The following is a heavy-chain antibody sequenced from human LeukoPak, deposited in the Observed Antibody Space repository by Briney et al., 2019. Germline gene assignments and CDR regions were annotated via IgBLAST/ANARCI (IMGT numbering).Heavy chain of an antibody. J-gene: IGHJ5*02. CDR2: ISSSSSYI. CDR3: ARGRYSSGWYPVDWFDP. CDR1: GFTFSSYS. V-gene: IGHV3-21*01. D-gene: IGHD6-19*01. Sequence: PGGSLRLSRAASGFTFSSYSMSWGREAPGKRVECGSAISSSSSYIYYADSVKGRFTISRDNAKTSLYLQMNSLRAEDTAVYYCARGRYSSGWYPVDWFDPWGQGTLVTVSS.